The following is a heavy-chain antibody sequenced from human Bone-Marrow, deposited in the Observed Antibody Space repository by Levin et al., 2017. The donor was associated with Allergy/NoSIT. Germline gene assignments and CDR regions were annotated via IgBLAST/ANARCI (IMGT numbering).Heavy chain of an antibody. Sequence: LGESLKISCKGSRYSFTSYWIGWVRQMPGKGLEWMGIIYPGDSDTTYSPSFQGQVTISADKSISTAYLQWRSLKASDTDMYYCARLGDGYNHDYWGQGTLVTVSS. J-gene: IGHJ4*02. CDR1: RYSFTSYW. CDR3: ARLGDGYNHDY. D-gene: IGHD5-24*01. V-gene: IGHV5-51*01. CDR2: IYPGDSDT.